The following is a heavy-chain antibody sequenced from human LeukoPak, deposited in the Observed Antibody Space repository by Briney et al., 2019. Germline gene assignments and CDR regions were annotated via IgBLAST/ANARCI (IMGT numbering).Heavy chain of an antibody. J-gene: IGHJ4*02. CDR2: ISAYNGNT. CDR3: ARDRGIVGATCDY. CDR1: GGTFSSYA. Sequence: ASVKVSCKASGGTFSSYAISWVRQAPGQGLDWMGWISAYNGNTNYAQKLQGRVTMTTDTSTSTAYMELRSLRSDDTAVYYCARDRGIVGATCDYWGQGTLVTVSS. D-gene: IGHD1-26*01. V-gene: IGHV1-18*01.